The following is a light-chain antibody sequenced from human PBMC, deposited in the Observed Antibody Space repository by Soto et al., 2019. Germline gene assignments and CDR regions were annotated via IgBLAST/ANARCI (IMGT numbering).Light chain of an antibody. Sequence: QSALTQPASVSGSPGQSITISCTGTSSDVGGYNYVSWYQHHPGKAPKLMIYDVSNRPSGVSNRFSGSKSGNTASLTISGLQPEEEADYYCSSDTTSNTRQIVFGTGTKVTVL. V-gene: IGLV2-14*03. CDR3: SSDTTSNTRQIV. CDR2: DVS. CDR1: SSDVGGYNY. J-gene: IGLJ1*01.